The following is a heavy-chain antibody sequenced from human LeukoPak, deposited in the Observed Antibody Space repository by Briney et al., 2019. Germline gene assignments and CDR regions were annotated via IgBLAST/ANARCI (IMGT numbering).Heavy chain of an antibody. V-gene: IGHV3-48*01. CDR2: ISTSSSTI. CDR3: ARSNTKDFDWANYYYYYYMDV. J-gene: IGHJ6*03. Sequence: GGSLRLSCAASGFTFSSYSMNWVRQAPGKGLAWVSYISTSSSTIHYADSVKGRFTISRDNAKNSLYLQMNSLSSDDTAVYYCARSNTKDFDWANYYYYYYMDVWGKGTTVTVSS. CDR1: GFTFSSYS. D-gene: IGHD3-9*01.